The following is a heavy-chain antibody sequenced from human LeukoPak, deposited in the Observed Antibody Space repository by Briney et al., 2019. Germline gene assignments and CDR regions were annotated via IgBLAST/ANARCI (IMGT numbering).Heavy chain of an antibody. CDR2: ISGSGGST. Sequence: PGGSLRLSCAASGFTFSSYAMSWVRQAPGKGLEWVSAISGSGGSTYYADSVKGRFTISRDNSKNTLCLQMNSLRAEDTAVYYCAKDRSSSWYGLLDYWGQGTLVTVSS. J-gene: IGHJ4*02. CDR1: GFTFSSYA. D-gene: IGHD6-13*01. CDR3: AKDRSSSWYGLLDY. V-gene: IGHV3-23*01.